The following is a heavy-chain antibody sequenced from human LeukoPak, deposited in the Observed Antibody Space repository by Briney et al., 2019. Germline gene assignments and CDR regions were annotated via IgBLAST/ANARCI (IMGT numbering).Heavy chain of an antibody. CDR3: ARSSRADYYFDY. Sequence: ASVKVSCKASGYTFTSYYMHWVRQAPGQGLEWMGIINPSGGSTSYAQKFQGRVTMTRDASTSTVYMELSSLRSEDTAVYYCARSSRADYYFDYWGQGTLVTVSS. CDR2: INPSGGST. V-gene: IGHV1-46*01. D-gene: IGHD2-21*01. J-gene: IGHJ4*02. CDR1: GYTFTSYY.